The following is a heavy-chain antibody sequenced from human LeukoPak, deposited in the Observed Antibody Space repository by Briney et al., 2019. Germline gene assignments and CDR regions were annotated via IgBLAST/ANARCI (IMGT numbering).Heavy chain of an antibody. D-gene: IGHD4-17*01. CDR1: GGSINNGGYY. V-gene: IGHV4-31*03. CDR3: ARVGGDYLNWFDP. CDR2: IYHSGST. Sequence: PSQTLSLTCTVSGGSINNGGYYWSWIRQHPGKGLEWIGYIYHSGSTYYNPSLKSRVTISVDRSKNQFSLKLSSVTAADTAVYYCARVGGDYLNWFDPWGQGTLVTVSS. J-gene: IGHJ5*02.